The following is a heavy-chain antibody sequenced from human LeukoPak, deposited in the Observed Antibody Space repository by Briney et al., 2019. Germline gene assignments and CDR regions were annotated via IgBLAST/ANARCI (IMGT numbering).Heavy chain of an antibody. Sequence: SETLSLTCTVSGGSISSGGYYWSRIRQHPGKGLEWIGYIYYSGSTYYNPSLKGRVTISVDTSKNQFSLKLSSVTAADTAVYYCARDPCSSTSCYIPRYYFDYWGQGTLVTVSS. CDR1: GGSISSGGYY. V-gene: IGHV4-31*03. CDR2: IYYSGST. CDR3: ARDPCSSTSCYIPRYYFDY. D-gene: IGHD2-2*02. J-gene: IGHJ4*02.